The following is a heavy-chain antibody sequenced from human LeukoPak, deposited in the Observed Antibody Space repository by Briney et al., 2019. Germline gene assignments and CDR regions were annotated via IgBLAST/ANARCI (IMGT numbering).Heavy chain of an antibody. V-gene: IGHV3-30*04. Sequence: GGSLRLSCAASGFTFSKYAMHWVRQAPGKGLEWLSVISYDGNNKFYADYVKGRFTVSRDNSKYTLYLQMDSLRIDDTAVYWCARGPALGDLFEGFDYWAREPWPPSPQ. CDR1: GFTFSKYA. CDR2: ISYDGNNK. CDR3: ARGPALGDLFEGFDY. J-gene: IGHJ4*02. D-gene: IGHD3-10*01.